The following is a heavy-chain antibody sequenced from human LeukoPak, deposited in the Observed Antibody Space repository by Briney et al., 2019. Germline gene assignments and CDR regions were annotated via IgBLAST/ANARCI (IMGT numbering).Heavy chain of an antibody. D-gene: IGHD1-26*01. CDR2: IYFSGST. J-gene: IGHJ4*02. V-gene: IGHV4-59*11. CDR3: ARTPSRGSDGLDY. Sequence: PSETLSLTCIVSGASINTHYWTWIRQPPGKGLEWIGYIYFSGSTTFNPSLKSRVTMSIDSSKNQFSLRLNSVTAADTAVYYCARTPSRGSDGLDYWGQGTLVTVSS. CDR1: GASINTHY.